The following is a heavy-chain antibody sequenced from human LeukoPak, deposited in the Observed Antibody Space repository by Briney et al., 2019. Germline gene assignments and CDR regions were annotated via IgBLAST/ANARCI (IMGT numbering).Heavy chain of an antibody. V-gene: IGHV3-9*01. CDR3: ARGEFGDLRYDY. J-gene: IGHJ4*02. CDR1: GYTFDDYA. D-gene: IGHD4-17*01. CDR2: ISWNSGSI. Sequence: GGSLRLSCAASGYTFDDYAMHWVRHAPGKGLEWVSGISWNSGSIGYADSVKGRFTISRDNAKNSLYLQMNSLRVEDTAMYYCARGEFGDLRYDYWGQGSLVTVSS.